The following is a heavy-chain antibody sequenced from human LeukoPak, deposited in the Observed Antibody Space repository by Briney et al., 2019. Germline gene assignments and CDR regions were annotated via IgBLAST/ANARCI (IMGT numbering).Heavy chain of an antibody. V-gene: IGHV3-7*01. CDR1: GFTFSSSW. J-gene: IGHJ4*02. D-gene: IGHD6-19*01. Sequence: GGSLRLSCAASGFTFSSSWMGWARQAPGKGLEWVANVKVEGTWKHYAVSVQGRFTISRDNAKNSLYLQMNSLRAEDTAVYYCARDRGWYHADSWGQGTLVTVS. CDR3: ARDRGWYHADS. CDR2: VKVEGTWK.